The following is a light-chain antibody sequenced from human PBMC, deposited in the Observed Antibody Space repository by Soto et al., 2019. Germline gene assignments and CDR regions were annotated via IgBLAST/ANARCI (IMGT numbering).Light chain of an antibody. CDR3: QQYGSSPRT. V-gene: IGKV3-20*01. CDR2: GAS. Sequence: EIVVAQSPGTLSSSPGERATLSCRASQTISNSYLAWYHQKPGQAPRLLIYGASSRATGIPDRFSGSGSGTDFTLTISRLEPEDFAVYYCQQYGSSPRTFGQGTKVDIK. CDR1: QTISNSY. J-gene: IGKJ1*01.